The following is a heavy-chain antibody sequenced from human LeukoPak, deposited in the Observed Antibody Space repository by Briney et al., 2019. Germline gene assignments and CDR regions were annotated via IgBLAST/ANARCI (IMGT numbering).Heavy chain of an antibody. J-gene: IGHJ4*02. V-gene: IGHV3-30-3*01. CDR3: ALKMADY. Sequence: GRSLRLSCAASGFTFSSYAMHWVRQAPGKGLEWVAVISYDGSNKYYADSVKGRFTISRDNSKNTLYLQMNSLRAEDTAVYYCALKMADYWGQGTLVTVSS. CDR2: ISYDGSNK. CDR1: GFTFSSYA. D-gene: IGHD2-8*01.